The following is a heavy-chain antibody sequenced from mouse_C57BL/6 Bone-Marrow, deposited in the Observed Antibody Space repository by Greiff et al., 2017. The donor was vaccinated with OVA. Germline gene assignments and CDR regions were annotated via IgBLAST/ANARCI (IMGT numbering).Heavy chain of an antibody. V-gene: IGHV14-4*01. CDR2: IDPENGDT. D-gene: IGHD2-3*01. CDR3: TTYDDHYFDY. J-gene: IGHJ2*01. Sequence: EVQLQQSGAELVRPGASVKLSCTASGFNIKDDYMHWLKQRPEQGLEWIGWIDPENGDTEYASKFQGKATITADTSSNTAYLQLSSLTSEDTAVYYCTTYDDHYFDYWGQGTTLTVSS. CDR1: GFNIKDDY.